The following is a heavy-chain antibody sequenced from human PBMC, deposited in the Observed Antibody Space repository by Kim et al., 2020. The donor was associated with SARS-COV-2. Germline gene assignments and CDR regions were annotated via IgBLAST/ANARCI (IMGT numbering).Heavy chain of an antibody. CDR2: MFGRGDT. D-gene: IGHD6-19*01. J-gene: IGHJ4*01. CDR3: AKDRKHDRGWPRDY. Sequence: GGSLRLSCAASGFTFSTYTMSWVRQAPGKGLEWVSAMFGRGDTFHADSVKSRFTIPRDNSRATVYLQMNSLRHEDTAIYYCAKDRKHDRGWPRDYLG. CDR1: GFTFSTYT. V-gene: IGHV3-23*01.